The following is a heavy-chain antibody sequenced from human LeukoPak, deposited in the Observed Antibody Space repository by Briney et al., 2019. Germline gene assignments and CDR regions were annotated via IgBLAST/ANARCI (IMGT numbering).Heavy chain of an antibody. Sequence: GGSLRLSCAASGFTFSNYWMTWVRQVPGKGLEWVANIKQDGSEKYYMDSVSGRFSISRDNAKNSLYLQINSLRVEDTAVYYCARFYSGWNYWGQGTLVTVSS. CDR2: IKQDGSEK. CDR3: ARFYSGWNY. J-gene: IGHJ4*02. V-gene: IGHV3-7*01. CDR1: GFTFSNYW. D-gene: IGHD6-19*01.